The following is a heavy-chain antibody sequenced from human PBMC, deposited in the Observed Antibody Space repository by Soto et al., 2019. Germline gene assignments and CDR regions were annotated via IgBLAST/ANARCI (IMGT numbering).Heavy chain of an antibody. CDR3: ASRSITMVRGVFDY. CDR2: IYYSGST. Sequence: SETLSLTCTVSGGSISSGGYYRSWIRQHPGKGLEWIGYIYYSGSTYYNPSLKSRVTISVDTSKNQFSLKLSSVTAADTAVYYCASRSITMVRGVFDYWGQGTLVTVSS. D-gene: IGHD3-10*01. CDR1: GGSISSGGYY. V-gene: IGHV4-31*03. J-gene: IGHJ4*02.